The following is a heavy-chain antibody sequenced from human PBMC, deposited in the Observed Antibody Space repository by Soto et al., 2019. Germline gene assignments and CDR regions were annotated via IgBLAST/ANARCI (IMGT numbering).Heavy chain of an antibody. D-gene: IGHD3-10*01. CDR3: VLWPTYCFDY. CDR2: ISGSGGST. CDR1: GFTFSSYA. J-gene: IGHJ4*02. Sequence: EVQLLESGGGLVQPGGSLRLSCAASGFTFSSYAMSWVRQAPGKGLEWVSAISGSGGSTYYADSVKGRFTISRDNSKNTLSLQMTSLRAGVTGVYCWVLWPTYCFDYWGQGTLGTFAS. V-gene: IGHV3-23*01.